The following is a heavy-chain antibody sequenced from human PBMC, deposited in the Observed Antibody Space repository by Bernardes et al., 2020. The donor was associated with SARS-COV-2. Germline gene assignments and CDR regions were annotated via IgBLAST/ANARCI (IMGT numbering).Heavy chain of an antibody. V-gene: IGHV3-48*03. CDR3: ARISRAVAGSDY. J-gene: IGHJ4*02. D-gene: IGHD6-19*01. Sequence: GGSLRLSCAGSGFTFKSYEMNWVRQAPGKGLEWVSYISPSGGTRYYADSMKGRFTISRDNAKSSLYLQMNSLRVEDTAMYYCARISRAVAGSDYWGQGALVAVS. CDR1: GFTFKSYE. CDR2: ISPSGGTR.